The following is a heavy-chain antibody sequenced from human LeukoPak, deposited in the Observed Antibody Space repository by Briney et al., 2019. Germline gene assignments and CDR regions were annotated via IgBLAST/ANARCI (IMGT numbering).Heavy chain of an antibody. CDR1: GGSISSYY. CDR2: IYYSGST. CDR3: ARVGVLLWFGELIYYFDY. J-gene: IGHJ4*02. V-gene: IGHV4-59*01. Sequence: PSETLSLTCTVSGGSISSYYWSWIRQPPGKGLEWIGYIYYSGSTNYNPSLKSRVTISVDTSKNQFSLKLSSVTAADTAVYHCARVGVLLWFGELIYYFDYWGQGTLVTVSS. D-gene: IGHD3-10*01.